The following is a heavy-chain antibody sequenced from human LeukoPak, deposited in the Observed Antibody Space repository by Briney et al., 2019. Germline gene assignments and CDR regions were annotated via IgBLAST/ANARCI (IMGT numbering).Heavy chain of an antibody. V-gene: IGHV1-24*01. D-gene: IGHD3-3*01. Sequence: ASVKVSCKVSGYTLTELSMHWVRQAPGKGLEWMGGFDPEDGETIYAQKFQGRVTMTEDTSTDTAYMELSRLRSEDTAVYYCATPITIFGVVINDYWGQGTLVTVSS. CDR1: GYTLTELS. CDR3: ATPITIFGVVINDY. CDR2: FDPEDGET. J-gene: IGHJ4*02.